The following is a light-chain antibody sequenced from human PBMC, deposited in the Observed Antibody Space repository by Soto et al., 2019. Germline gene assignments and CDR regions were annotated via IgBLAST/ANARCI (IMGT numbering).Light chain of an antibody. Sequence: ASGSGAAVQGSSISNSRTSSDVINYNLVSWYQQHPGKAPKLLLYEVVKRPSGISNRFSGSTSANTASLTISGLQAEDEGDYYCCSSAGAITPHVFGTGTKVTVL. CDR2: EVV. J-gene: IGLJ1*01. CDR3: CSSAGAITPHV. V-gene: IGLV2-23*02. CDR1: SSDVINYNL.